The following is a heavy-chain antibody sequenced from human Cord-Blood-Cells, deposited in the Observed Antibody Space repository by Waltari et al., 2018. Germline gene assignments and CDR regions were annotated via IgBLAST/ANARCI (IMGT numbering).Heavy chain of an antibody. D-gene: IGHD3-10*01. CDR2: IYYSGST. CDR1: AGSISSGGSY. J-gene: IGHJ2*01. V-gene: IGHV4-31*03. Sequence: QVQLQESGPGLVKPSQTLSLTCTVSAGSISSGGSYWSWIRQHPGKGLEWIGYIYYSGSTYYNPSLKSRGTISVDTSKNQFSLKLSSVTAADTAVYYCARDRLGEGYWYFDLWGRGTLVTVSS. CDR3: ARDRLGEGYWYFDL.